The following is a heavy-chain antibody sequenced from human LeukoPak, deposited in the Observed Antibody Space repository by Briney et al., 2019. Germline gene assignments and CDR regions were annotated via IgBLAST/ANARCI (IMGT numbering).Heavy chain of an antibody. J-gene: IGHJ2*01. CDR2: IHPGDSHT. D-gene: IGHD2-2*01. V-gene: IGHV5-51*01. CDR3: ARQPGMTAKSWYFDL. CDR1: GYTFTKYW. Sequence: GESLKVSCEGSGYTFTKYWIGWVRQMPGKGLECMGIIHPGDSHTWYSPSFQGQVTISADKPISMAYLQWSSLKASDTAMYFCARQPGMTAKSWYFDLWGRGTLVTVSS.